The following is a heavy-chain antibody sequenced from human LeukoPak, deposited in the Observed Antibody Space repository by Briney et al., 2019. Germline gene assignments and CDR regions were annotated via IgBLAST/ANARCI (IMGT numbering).Heavy chain of an antibody. CDR1: GFTFSSYS. CDR2: ISSSSSYI. Sequence: GGSLRLSCAASGFTFSSYSMNWVRQAPGKGLEWVSSISSSSSYIYYADSVKGRFTISRDNAKNSLYLQMNSLRAEDTAVYYCARGYCDILTGYSPDFDYWGQGTLVTVSS. V-gene: IGHV3-21*01. CDR3: ARGYCDILTGYSPDFDY. J-gene: IGHJ4*02. D-gene: IGHD3-9*01.